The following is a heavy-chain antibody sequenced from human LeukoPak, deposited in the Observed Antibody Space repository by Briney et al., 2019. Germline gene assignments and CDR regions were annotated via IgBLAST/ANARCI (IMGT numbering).Heavy chain of an antibody. Sequence: AASVKVSCKASGYTFTGYYMHWVRQAPGRGLEWMGWINPNSGGTNYAQKFQGRVTMTRDTSISTAYMELSRLRSDDTAVYYCARDWSYYYDSSGYYVSAFDIWGQGTMVTVSS. V-gene: IGHV1-2*02. J-gene: IGHJ3*02. CDR3: ARDWSYYYDSSGYYVSAFDI. D-gene: IGHD3-22*01. CDR2: INPNSGGT. CDR1: GYTFTGYY.